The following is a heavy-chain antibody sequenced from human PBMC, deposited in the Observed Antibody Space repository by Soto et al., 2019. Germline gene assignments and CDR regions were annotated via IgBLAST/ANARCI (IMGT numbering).Heavy chain of an antibody. CDR2: ISHDGNNR. CDR1: GFTFSRYG. CDR3: AKEEYRGSSFDH. V-gene: IGHV3-30*18. D-gene: IGHD1-26*01. J-gene: IGHJ4*02. Sequence: QVQLVESGGGVVQPGRSLRLSCAASGFTFSRYGMHWVRQAPGKGLEWVALISHDGNNRFYADSVKGRFTISRDNSKDTLYLQVNSLRPEDTAVFYCAKEEYRGSSFDHWGQGALVTVSS.